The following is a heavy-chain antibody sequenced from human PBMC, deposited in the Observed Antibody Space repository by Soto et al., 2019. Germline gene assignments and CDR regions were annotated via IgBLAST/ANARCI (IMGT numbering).Heavy chain of an antibody. D-gene: IGHD4-17*01. CDR3: AKQYGARVYYYYMDV. CDR2: ISGSGGST. Sequence: GGSLRLSCAASGFTFSSYAMSWVRQAPGKGLEWVSAISGSGGSTYYADSVKGRFTISRDNSKNTLYLQMNSLRAEDTAVYYCAKQYGARVYYYYMDVWGKGTTVTVSS. J-gene: IGHJ6*03. V-gene: IGHV3-23*01. CDR1: GFTFSSYA.